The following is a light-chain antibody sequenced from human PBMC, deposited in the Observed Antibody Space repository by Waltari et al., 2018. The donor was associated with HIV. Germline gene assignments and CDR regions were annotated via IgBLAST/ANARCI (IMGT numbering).Light chain of an antibody. J-gene: IGLJ2*01. CDR3: VVWDDTLRGGI. V-gene: IGLV1-47*01. CDR2: RNN. Sequence: SVLTQPPSASGTPGQRVTISCSGSTSNIGSNSVFWYQHLPGTAPKLLIHRNNQRPSGVPDRFSGSTSGTSASLAISGLRSEDEAEYYCVVWDDTLRGGIFGGGTKVAVL. CDR1: TSNIGSNS.